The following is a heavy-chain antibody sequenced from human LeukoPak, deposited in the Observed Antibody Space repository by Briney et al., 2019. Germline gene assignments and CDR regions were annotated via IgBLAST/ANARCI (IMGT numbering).Heavy chain of an antibody. CDR3: ARDMRPEVPASSGYYYGMDV. Sequence: GGSLRLSCVASGFSFSSFSMSWVRQAPGKGLEWVADIKQDGSEKYFLDSVKGRFTISRDHANNSLYLQMNSLRVEDTAVYYCARDMRPEVPASSGYYYGMDVRGQGTTVTVSS. CDR2: IKQDGSEK. CDR1: GFSFSSFS. J-gene: IGHJ6*01. D-gene: IGHD1-14*01. V-gene: IGHV3-7*01.